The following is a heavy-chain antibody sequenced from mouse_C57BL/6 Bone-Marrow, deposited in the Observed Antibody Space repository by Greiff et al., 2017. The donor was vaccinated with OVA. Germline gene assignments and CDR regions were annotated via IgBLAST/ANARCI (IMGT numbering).Heavy chain of an antibody. CDR2: IRNKANNHAT. CDR1: GFTFSDAW. V-gene: IGHV6-6*01. CDR3: TRRGYGGDWYFDV. D-gene: IGHD2-2*01. Sequence: EVQVVESGGGLVQPGGSMKLSCAASGFTFSDAWMDWVRQSPEKGLEWVAEIRNKANNHATYYAESVKGRFTISRDDSKSSVYLQMNSLRAEDTGIYYCTRRGYGGDWYFDVWGTGTTVTVSS. J-gene: IGHJ1*03.